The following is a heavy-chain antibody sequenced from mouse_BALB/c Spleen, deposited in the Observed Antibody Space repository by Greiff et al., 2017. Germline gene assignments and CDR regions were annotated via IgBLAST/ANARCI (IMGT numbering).Heavy chain of an antibody. J-gene: IGHJ4*01. D-gene: IGHD1-1*01. CDR2: ISSGGSYT. CDR1: GFTFSSYG. Sequence: EVHLVESGGDLVKPGGSLKLSCAASGFTFSSYGMSWVRQTPDKRLEWVATISSGGSYTYYPDSVKGRFTISRDNAKNTLYLQMSSLKSEDTAMYYCARGGDYYGSSYGAMDYWGQGTSVTVSS. V-gene: IGHV5-6*01. CDR3: ARGGDYYGSSYGAMDY.